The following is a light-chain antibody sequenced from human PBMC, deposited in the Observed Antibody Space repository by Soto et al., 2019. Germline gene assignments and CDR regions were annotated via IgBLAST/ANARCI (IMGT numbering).Light chain of an antibody. Sequence: QSVLTQPASVSGSPGQSITISCTGTSSDIGAYNYVSWFQQHPDKAPKLMIYEVTNRPSGVSNRFSGSKPGNAASLTISGLQAEDEAYYFCFSFTTSHTHIFGTGTKVTVL. CDR1: SSDIGAYNY. CDR2: EVT. J-gene: IGLJ1*01. V-gene: IGLV2-14*01. CDR3: FSFTTSHTHI.